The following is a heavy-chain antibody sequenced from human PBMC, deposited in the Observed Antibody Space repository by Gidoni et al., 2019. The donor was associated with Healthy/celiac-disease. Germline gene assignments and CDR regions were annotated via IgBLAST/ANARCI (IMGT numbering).Heavy chain of an antibody. CDR2: ISSSSSTI. D-gene: IGHD2-2*01. CDR3: ARGWCSSTSCYTNYYYYGMDV. Sequence: EVQLVESGGGLVQPGGSLRLSCAASGFTFSSYSMNWVRQAPGKGLEWVSYISSSSSTIYYANSVKSRFTISRDNAKNSLYLQMNSLRDEDTAVYYCARGWCSSTSCYTNYYYYGMDVWGQGTTVTVSS. CDR1: GFTFSSYS. J-gene: IGHJ6*02. V-gene: IGHV3-48*02.